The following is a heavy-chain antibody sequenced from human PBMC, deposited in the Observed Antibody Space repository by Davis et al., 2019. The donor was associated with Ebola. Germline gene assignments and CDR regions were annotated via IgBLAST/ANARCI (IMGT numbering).Heavy chain of an antibody. CDR1: GFTFSNYA. J-gene: IGHJ4*02. D-gene: IGHD2-15*01. CDR3: AKGSGASSYFAVDY. V-gene: IGHV3-23*01. Sequence: GESLKIPCEASGFTFSNYAMSWVRQAPGKGLEWLSTSGDVTYYAESVKGRFTISRDNSRNILYLQMNTLRAEDTALYFCAKGSGASSYFAVDYWGKGTLVTVSS. CDR2: SGDVT.